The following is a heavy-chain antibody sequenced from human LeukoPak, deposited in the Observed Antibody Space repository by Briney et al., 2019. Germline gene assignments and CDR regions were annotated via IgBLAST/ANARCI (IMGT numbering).Heavy chain of an antibody. CDR2: IKQDGSEK. Sequence: PGGSLRLSCAASGFTFSSYWMSWVRQAPGKGLEWVANIKQDGSEKYYVDSVKGRFTISRDNAKNSLYLQMNSLRAKDTAVYYCARESPPGVNWWELLRFYYYYMDVWGKGTTVTVSS. CDR1: GFTFSSYW. D-gene: IGHD1-26*01. V-gene: IGHV3-7*01. CDR3: ARESPPGVNWWELLRFYYYYMDV. J-gene: IGHJ6*03.